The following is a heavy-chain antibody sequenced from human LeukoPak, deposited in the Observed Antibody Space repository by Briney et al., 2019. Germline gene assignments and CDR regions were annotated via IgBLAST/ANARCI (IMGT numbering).Heavy chain of an antibody. CDR3: AKVGAGGSYPGYYYYMDV. CDR1: GFTFSSYA. Sequence: GGSLRLSCAASGFTFSSYAMSWVRQAPGKGLEWVSAISGGGGSTYYADSVKGRFTISRDNSKNTLYLQMNSLRAEDTAVYYCAKVGAGGSYPGYYYYMDVWGKGTTVTVSS. J-gene: IGHJ6*03. D-gene: IGHD1-26*01. CDR2: ISGGGGST. V-gene: IGHV3-23*01.